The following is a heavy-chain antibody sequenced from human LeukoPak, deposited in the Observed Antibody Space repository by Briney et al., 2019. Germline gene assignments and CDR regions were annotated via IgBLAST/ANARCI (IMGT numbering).Heavy chain of an antibody. V-gene: IGHV3-21*01. CDR2: ISSSSSYI. J-gene: IGHJ6*03. CDR3: ARDGYSSSWDLSYLYYMDV. CDR1: GFTFSSYS. D-gene: IGHD6-13*01. Sequence: TGGSLRLSCAASGFTFSSYSMNWVRQAPGKGLEWVSSISSSSSYIYYADSVKSRFTISRDNAKNSLYLQMNSLRAEDTAVYYCARDGYSSSWDLSYLYYMDVWGKGTTVTVSS.